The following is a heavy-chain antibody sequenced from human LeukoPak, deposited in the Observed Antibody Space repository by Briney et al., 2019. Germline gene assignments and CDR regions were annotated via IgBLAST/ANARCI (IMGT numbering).Heavy chain of an antibody. Sequence: PGGSLRLSCAASGFTFSSFEMNWVRQAPGKGLEWVSYISSSGSTIYYADSVKGRFTISRDNAKNSLYLQMNSLRAEDTAVYYCARTAVARAFDIWGQGTMATVSS. CDR3: ARTAVARAFDI. D-gene: IGHD2-15*01. CDR1: GFTFSSFE. J-gene: IGHJ3*02. V-gene: IGHV3-48*03. CDR2: ISSSGSTI.